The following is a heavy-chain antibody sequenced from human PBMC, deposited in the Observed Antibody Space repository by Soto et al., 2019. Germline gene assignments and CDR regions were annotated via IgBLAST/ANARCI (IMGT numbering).Heavy chain of an antibody. Sequence: QVQLVESGGGVVQPGRSLRLSCAASGFTFSSYGMHWVRQAPGKGLEWVAVIWYDGSNKYYADSVKGRFTISRDNSKNTLYLQMSSLRAEDTAVYYCARAGPVTTGWLYYYYGMDVWGQGTTVTVSS. CDR2: IWYDGSNK. J-gene: IGHJ6*02. D-gene: IGHD4-17*01. CDR3: ARAGPVTTGWLYYYYGMDV. CDR1: GFTFSSYG. V-gene: IGHV3-33*01.